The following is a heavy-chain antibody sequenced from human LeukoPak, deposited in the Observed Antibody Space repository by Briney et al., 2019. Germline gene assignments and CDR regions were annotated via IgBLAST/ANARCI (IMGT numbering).Heavy chain of an antibody. D-gene: IGHD6-19*01. V-gene: IGHV4-59*08. CDR3: ARHTCSGWYFIDY. CDR1: GGSISSYY. J-gene: IGHJ4*02. Sequence: SETLPLTCTVSGGSISSYYWSWIRQPPGKGLEWIGYISYSGSTNYSPSLKSRVTISVDTSKKQFSLKLRSVTAADTAVYYCARHTCSGWYFIDYWGQGTLVTVSS. CDR2: ISYSGST.